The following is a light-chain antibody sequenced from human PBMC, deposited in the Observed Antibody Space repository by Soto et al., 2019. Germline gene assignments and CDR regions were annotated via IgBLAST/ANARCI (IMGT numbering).Light chain of an antibody. V-gene: IGKV3-11*01. CDR1: HTVGIS. J-gene: IGKJ3*01. CDR2: DAS. Sequence: LTQSPASLSLSPGEIATLSCRSSHTVGISLAWYQHKPGQPPRLLIYDASKRATGIPATFGGSGSGTDFTLTISSLEPVDFAVYYCQPRNNCLFTVGRGTKVDIQ. CDR3: QPRNNCLFT.